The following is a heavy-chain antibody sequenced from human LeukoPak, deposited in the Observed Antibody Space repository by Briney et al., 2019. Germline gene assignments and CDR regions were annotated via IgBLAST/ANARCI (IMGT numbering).Heavy chain of an antibody. J-gene: IGHJ4*02. CDR2: IYHSGST. Sequence: PSETLSLACSVSGGSISSRSYYWGWIRQPPGKGLEWIGSIYHSGSTHYNPSLKSRVTISVDRSKNQFSLKLNSVTAADTAVYFCARGPLQTTVVTPFDYWGQGTLVTVSS. D-gene: IGHD4-23*01. CDR3: ARGPLQTTVVTPFDY. CDR1: GGSISSRSYY. V-gene: IGHV4-39*07.